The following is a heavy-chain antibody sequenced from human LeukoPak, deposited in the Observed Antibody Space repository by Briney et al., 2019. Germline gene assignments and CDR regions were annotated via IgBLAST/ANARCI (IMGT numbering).Heavy chain of an antibody. CDR2: IIPILGIA. CDR1: GGTFSSYT. V-gene: IGHV1-69*04. CDR3: AREYNWNDPYYYYYMDV. J-gene: IGHJ6*03. Sequence: SVKVSCKASGGTFSSYTISWVRQAPGQGLEWMGRIIPILGIANYAQKFQGRVTITADKSTSTAYMELSSLRSEDTAVYYCAREYNWNDPYYYYYMDVWGKGTTVTVPS. D-gene: IGHD1-20*01.